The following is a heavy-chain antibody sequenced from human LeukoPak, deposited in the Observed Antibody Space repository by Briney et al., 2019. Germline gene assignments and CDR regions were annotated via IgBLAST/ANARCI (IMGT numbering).Heavy chain of an antibody. CDR3: AKEGLQTVTHGHYYYYCGMDV. V-gene: IGHV3-23*01. J-gene: IGHJ6*04. CDR2: ISGRGGST. CDR1: GFTFSSYA. D-gene: IGHD4-17*01. Sequence: PGGSLRLSCEASGFTFSSYAMSWVRQAPGEGLEWVAAISGRGGSTYYADSVKGRFTISRDNSKKTLYLQMNSLRADDTAVYYCAKEGLQTVTHGHYYYYCGMDVWGKGTTVTVSS.